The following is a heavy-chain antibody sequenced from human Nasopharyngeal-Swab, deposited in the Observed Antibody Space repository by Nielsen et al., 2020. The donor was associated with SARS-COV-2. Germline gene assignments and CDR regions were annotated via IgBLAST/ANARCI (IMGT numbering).Heavy chain of an antibody. V-gene: IGHV3-74*01. D-gene: IGHD3-16*01. Sequence: GGSLRLSCAASGFTFSSYWMPWVRQAPGEGLVWVSLMNSDGSRTSYADSVKGRFTISRDNAKNTLYLQMNSLRAEDTDVYYCARVDVHDAFDVWGQGTMVTVSS. J-gene: IGHJ3*01. CDR1: GFTFSSYW. CDR3: ARVDVHDAFDV. CDR2: MNSDGSRT.